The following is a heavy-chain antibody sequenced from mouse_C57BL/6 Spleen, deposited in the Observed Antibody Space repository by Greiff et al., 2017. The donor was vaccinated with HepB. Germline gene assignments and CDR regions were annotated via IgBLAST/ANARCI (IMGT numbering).Heavy chain of an antibody. V-gene: IGHV4-1*01. CDR1: GIDFSRYW. Sequence: EVMLVESGGGLVQPGGSLKLSCAASGIDFSRYWMSWVRRAPGKGLEWIGEINPDSSTINYAPSLKDKFIISRDNAKNTLYLQMSKVRSEDTALYYCARLYYGYGGHYAIDYWGQGTSVTVSS. D-gene: IGHD2-2*01. CDR3: ARLYYGYGGHYAIDY. J-gene: IGHJ4*01. CDR2: INPDSSTI.